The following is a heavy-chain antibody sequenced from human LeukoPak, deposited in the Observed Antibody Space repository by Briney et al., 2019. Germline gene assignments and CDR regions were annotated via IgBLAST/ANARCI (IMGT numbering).Heavy chain of an antibody. CDR3: ARHPGYSGYDSPYYFDY. CDR2: IYYSGST. D-gene: IGHD5-12*01. J-gene: IGHJ4*02. Sequence: PSETLSLTCTVSGGSISSSSYYWGWIRQPPGKGLEWIGSIYYSGSTYYNPSLKSRVTISVDTSKNQFSLKLSSVTAADTAVYYCARHPGYSGYDSPYYFDYWGQGTLVTVSS. V-gene: IGHV4-39*01. CDR1: GGSISSSSYY.